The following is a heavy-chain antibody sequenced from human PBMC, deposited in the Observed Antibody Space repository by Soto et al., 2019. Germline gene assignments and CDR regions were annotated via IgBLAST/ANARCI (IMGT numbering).Heavy chain of an antibody. D-gene: IGHD2-2*03. CDR1: GFTFSSYW. Sequence: GGSLRLSCAASGFTFSSYWMSWVRQAPGKGLEWVANIKQDGSEKYYVDSVKGRFTISRDNAKNSLYLQMNSLRAEDTAVYYCAGDRVDIVVVPAADLEWGWFDPWGQGTLVTVSS. CDR3: AGDRVDIVVVPAADLEWGWFDP. V-gene: IGHV3-7*01. CDR2: IKQDGSEK. J-gene: IGHJ5*02.